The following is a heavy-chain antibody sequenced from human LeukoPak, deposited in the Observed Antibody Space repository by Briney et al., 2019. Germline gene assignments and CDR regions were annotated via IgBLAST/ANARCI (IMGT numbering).Heavy chain of an antibody. CDR3: ARDVYYYGSGSPGAFHI. CDR1: GGSISSSNW. J-gene: IGHJ3*02. V-gene: IGHV4-4*02. CDR2: IYHSGST. Sequence: SETLSLTCAVSGGSISSSNWWSWVRQPAEKGLEWIGEIYHSGSTNYNPSLKSRVTISVDKSKNQFSLKLSSVTAADTAVYYCARDVYYYGSGSPGAFHIWGQGTIVTVSS. D-gene: IGHD3-10*01.